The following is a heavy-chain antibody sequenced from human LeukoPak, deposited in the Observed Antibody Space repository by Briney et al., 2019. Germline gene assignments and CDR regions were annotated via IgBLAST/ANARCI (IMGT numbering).Heavy chain of an antibody. V-gene: IGHV4-59*12. Sequence: SETLSLTCTVSGGSISSYYWSWIRQPPGKGLEWIGYIYYSGSTNYNPSLKSRVTISVDTSKNQFSLKLSSVTAADTAVYYCARDSRYYDFWSGPTYDAFDIWGQGTMVTVSS. D-gene: IGHD3-3*01. CDR1: GGSISSYY. CDR2: IYYSGST. J-gene: IGHJ3*02. CDR3: ARDSRYYDFWSGPTYDAFDI.